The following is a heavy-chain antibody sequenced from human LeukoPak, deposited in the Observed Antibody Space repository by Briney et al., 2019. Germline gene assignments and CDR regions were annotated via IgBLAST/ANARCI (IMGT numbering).Heavy chain of an antibody. V-gene: IGHV3-23*01. CDR2: ISGSGYT. D-gene: IGHD1-1*01. CDR3: ATTSALDH. Sequence: GGSLRLSCAASGFTFSSAVMTWVRQAPGKGLEWVSSISGSGYTYYADSVKGRFIISRDNFKNMVHLQVNSLSADDTAVYYCATTSALDHWGQGTLVTVSS. J-gene: IGHJ4*02. CDR1: GFTFSSAV.